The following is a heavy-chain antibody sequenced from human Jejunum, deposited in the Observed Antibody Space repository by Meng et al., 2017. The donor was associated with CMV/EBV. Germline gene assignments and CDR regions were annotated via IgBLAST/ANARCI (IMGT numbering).Heavy chain of an antibody. CDR1: YY. Sequence: YYWSWIRQTPGKGLEWIGYIFHSGSPNYNPSLESRVTISVDTSKNQFSLKLSSVTAADTAVYYCAKVFRGVRTMFYSYYGMDVWGQGTTVTVSS. D-gene: IGHD3-10*02. V-gene: IGHV4-59*01. CDR3: AKVFRGVRTMFYSYYGMDV. CDR2: IFHSGSP. J-gene: IGHJ6*02.